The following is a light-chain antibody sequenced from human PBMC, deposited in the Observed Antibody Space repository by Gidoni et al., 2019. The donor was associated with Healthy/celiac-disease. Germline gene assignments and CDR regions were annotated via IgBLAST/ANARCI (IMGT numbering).Light chain of an antibody. CDR3: QQYNTWPRT. CDR2: GAS. Sequence: EIVMTQSPAPLSVSPGERATLSCIASQSVSSTLAWYQQKPGQAPRLLIYGASTRATGIPARFSGSGSGTEFTLTISSLQSEDFAFYFCQQYNTWPRTFGQGTKVEIK. CDR1: QSVSST. V-gene: IGKV3-15*01. J-gene: IGKJ1*01.